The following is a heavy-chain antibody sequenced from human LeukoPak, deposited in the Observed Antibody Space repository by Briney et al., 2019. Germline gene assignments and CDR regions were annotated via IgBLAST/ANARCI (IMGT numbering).Heavy chain of an antibody. D-gene: IGHD5-18*01. CDR1: GGSISSYY. J-gene: IGHJ4*02. CDR3: AREGSPSGYSYGYAIDY. CDR2: IYYSGST. V-gene: IGHV4-59*12. Sequence: SETLSLTCTVSGGSISSYYWSWIRQPPGKGLEWIGYIYYSGSTNYNPSLKSRVTISVDTSKNQFSLKLSSVTAADTAVYYCAREGSPSGYSYGYAIDYWGQGTLVTVSS.